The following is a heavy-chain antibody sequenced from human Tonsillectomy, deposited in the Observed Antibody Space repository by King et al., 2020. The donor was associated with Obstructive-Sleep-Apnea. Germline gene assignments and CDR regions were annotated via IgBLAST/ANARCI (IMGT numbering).Heavy chain of an antibody. J-gene: IGHJ5*02. CDR1: GGSISSYY. CDR2: IYYIGTT. D-gene: IGHD6-13*01. V-gene: IGHV4-59*08. CDR3: ARHGYSTSWYKTNWFDP. Sequence: VQLQESGPGLVKPSETLSLTCTVSGGSISSYYWSWIRQPPGKGLEWIGDIYYIGTTNYNPSLKSRVTISVDTSKNQFTLKVSSVTAADTAVYYCARHGYSTSWYKTNWFDPWGQGTLVTVSS.